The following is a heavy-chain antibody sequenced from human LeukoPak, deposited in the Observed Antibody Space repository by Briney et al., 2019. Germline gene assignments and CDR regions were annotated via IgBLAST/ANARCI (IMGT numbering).Heavy chain of an antibody. V-gene: IGHV3-48*03. CDR1: GFTFSSYE. CDR3: AREYSYGHEFDY. D-gene: IGHD5-18*01. CDR2: ISSSGSTI. Sequence: GGSLRLSCAASGFTFSSYEMNRVRQAPGRGLGWVSYISSSGSTIYSADSVKGRFTISRDNAKNSLYLQMNSLRAEDTAVYYCAREYSYGHEFDYWGQGTLVTVSS. J-gene: IGHJ4*02.